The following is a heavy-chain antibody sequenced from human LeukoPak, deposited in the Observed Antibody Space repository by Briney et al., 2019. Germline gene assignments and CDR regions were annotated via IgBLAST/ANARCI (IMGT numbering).Heavy chain of an antibody. V-gene: IGHV4-59*11. CDR3: ARQVAARRDIDS. CDR2: IYYSGST. Sequence: SETLSLTCTVSGGSISSHYWSWIRQPPGKGLEWIGYIYYSGSTNYNPSLKSRVTISVDTSKNQFSLKLSSVTAADTALYYCARQVAARRDIDSWGQGTLVTVSS. J-gene: IGHJ4*02. D-gene: IGHD6-6*01. CDR1: GGSISSHY.